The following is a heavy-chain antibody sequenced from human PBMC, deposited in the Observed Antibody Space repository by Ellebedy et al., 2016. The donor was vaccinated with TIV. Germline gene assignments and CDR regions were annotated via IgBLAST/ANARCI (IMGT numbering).Heavy chain of an antibody. Sequence: SETLSLTCTVSGGSISSYYWSWIRQPPGKGLEWIGYIYYSGSTNYNPSLKSRVTISVDTSKNQFSLKLSSVTAADTAVYYCARPLPVGATLLGNDAFDIWGQGTMVTVSS. CDR2: IYYSGST. CDR3: ARPLPVGATLLGNDAFDI. J-gene: IGHJ3*02. D-gene: IGHD1-26*01. V-gene: IGHV4-59*08. CDR1: GGSISSYY.